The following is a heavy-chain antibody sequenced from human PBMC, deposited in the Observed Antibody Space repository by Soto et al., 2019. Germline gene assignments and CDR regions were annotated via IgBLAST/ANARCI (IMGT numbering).Heavy chain of an antibody. CDR1: GFTFSDYY. CDR2: ISSSSSYT. D-gene: IGHD2-15*01. V-gene: IGHV3-11*06. J-gene: IGHJ6*02. CDR3: ARDLSLVRCMDV. Sequence: GGSLRLSCAASGFTFSDYYMSWIRQAPGKGLEWVSYISSSSSYTNYADSVEGRFTISRDNAKNSLYLQMNSLRAEDTAVYYCARDLSLVRCMDVWGQGTTVTVSS.